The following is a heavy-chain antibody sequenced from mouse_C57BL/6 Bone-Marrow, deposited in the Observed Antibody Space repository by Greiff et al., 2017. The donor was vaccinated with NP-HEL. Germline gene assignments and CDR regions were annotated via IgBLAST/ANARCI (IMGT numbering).Heavy chain of an antibody. J-gene: IGHJ2*01. CDR3: RRQRPTAARLFDY. CDR1: GFTFSSYG. V-gene: IGHV5-6*01. D-gene: IGHD1-2*01. Sequence: EVKVVESGGDLVKPGGSLKLSCAASGFTFSSYGMSWVRQTPDKRLEWVATISSGGSYTYYPDSVKGRFTISSEHAKNTLYLQMSSLKSEDTALYYCRRQRPTAARLFDYWGQGTTLTVSS. CDR2: ISSGGSYT.